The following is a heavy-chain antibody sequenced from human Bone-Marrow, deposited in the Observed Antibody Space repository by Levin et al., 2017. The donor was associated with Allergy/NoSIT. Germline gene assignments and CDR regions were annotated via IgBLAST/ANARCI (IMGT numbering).Heavy chain of an antibody. CDR2: ITNTATYI. J-gene: IGHJ6*02. CDR1: GFTFNSYS. D-gene: IGHD3-10*01. V-gene: IGHV3-21*01. Sequence: GESLKISCAASGFTFNSYSMIWVRQAPGTGLEWVSSITNTATYIFYADSVKGRFTVSRDNAKSSLFLQMSSLRVEDTAVYYCARVQPHLEKDSYYYYGMDVWGQGTTVTVSS. CDR3: ARVQPHLEKDSYYYYGMDV.